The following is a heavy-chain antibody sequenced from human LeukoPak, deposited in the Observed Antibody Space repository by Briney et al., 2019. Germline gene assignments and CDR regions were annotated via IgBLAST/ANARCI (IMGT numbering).Heavy chain of an antibody. CDR3: ARGYYDFWSGYYFDAFDI. D-gene: IGHD3-3*01. CDR2: VHYSGTT. CDR1: DGSITNYD. V-gene: IGHV4-59*01. Sequence: PSETLSLTCTVSDGSITNYDWSWVRQPPGKGLEFIGHVHYSGTTNYNPSLRSRVTISIDTSKKHFFLKLKSVTAADTAVYYCARGYYDFWSGYYFDAFDIWGQGTMVTVSS. J-gene: IGHJ3*02.